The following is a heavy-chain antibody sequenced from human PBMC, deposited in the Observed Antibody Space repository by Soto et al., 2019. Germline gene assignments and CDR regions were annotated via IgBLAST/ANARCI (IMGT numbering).Heavy chain of an antibody. D-gene: IGHD6-19*01. V-gene: IGHV3-30*18. CDR1: GFTFSSYG. Sequence: GGSLRLSCAASGFTFSSYGMHWVRQAPGKGLEWVAVISYGGSNKYYADSVKGRFTISRDNSKNTLYLQMNSLRPEDTALYFCVKGGWLDYWGQGTLVTVSS. J-gene: IGHJ4*02. CDR3: VKGGWLDY. CDR2: ISYGGSNK.